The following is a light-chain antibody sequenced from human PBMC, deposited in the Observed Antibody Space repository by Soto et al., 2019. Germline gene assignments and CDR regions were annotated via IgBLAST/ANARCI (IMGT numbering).Light chain of an antibody. J-gene: IGLJ1*01. CDR1: SSDVGNYNL. V-gene: IGLV2-23*01. Sequence: QSALTQPASVSGSPGQSITVSCNGTSSDVGNYNLVSWYQQYPGKAPKLMIYEATKRPSGDSNRFSASKSGNTASLTISGLQADDEADYYCCSYAGISSFYVFGTGTKVTVL. CDR3: CSYAGISSFYV. CDR2: EAT.